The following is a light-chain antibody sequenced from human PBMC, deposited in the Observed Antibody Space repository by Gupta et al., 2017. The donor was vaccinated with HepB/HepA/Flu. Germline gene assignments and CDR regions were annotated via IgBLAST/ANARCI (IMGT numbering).Light chain of an antibody. CDR3: YSYTGSVV. J-gene: IGLJ2*01. Sequence: SALTQPASVSGSPGQSITISCTGTSSDVGSYNLVSWFQQHPGKAPILIIYEVSTRPSGVSFRFSGSNSATTPSITVPGLQAEDEYYYYCYSYTGSVVFGGGTKLTVL. CDR1: SSDVGSYNL. V-gene: IGLV2-23*02. CDR2: EVS.